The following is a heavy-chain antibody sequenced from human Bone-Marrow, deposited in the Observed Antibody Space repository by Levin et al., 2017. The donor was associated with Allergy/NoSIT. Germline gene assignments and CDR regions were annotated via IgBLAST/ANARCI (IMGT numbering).Heavy chain of an antibody. V-gene: IGHV3-43*01. CDR2: IDWDGGAT. Sequence: PGESLKISCAASGLIIDVYSMHWVRQRPGTGLEWVSLIDWDGGATYYADSVKGRFTISRDISKNSLYLQMNSLRIEDTALYYCSREGAGAYGWDVWGQGTTVTVSS. CDR1: GLIIDVYS. CDR3: SREGAGAYGWDV. J-gene: IGHJ6*02. D-gene: IGHD4-17*01.